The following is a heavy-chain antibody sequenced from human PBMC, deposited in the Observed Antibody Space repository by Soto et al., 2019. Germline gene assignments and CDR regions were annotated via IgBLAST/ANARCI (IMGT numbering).Heavy chain of an antibody. CDR2: INPNSGGT. CDR1: GYTFTGYY. Sequence: ASVKVSCKASGYTFTGYYMHWVRQAPGQGLEWMGWINPNSGGTNYAQKFQGRVTMTRDTSISTAYMELSRLRSDDTAVYYCARDSSKEGDFCSGYYPYYYYGMDVWGQGTTVTVSS. V-gene: IGHV1-2*02. J-gene: IGHJ6*02. D-gene: IGHD3-3*01. CDR3: ARDSSKEGDFCSGYYPYYYYGMDV.